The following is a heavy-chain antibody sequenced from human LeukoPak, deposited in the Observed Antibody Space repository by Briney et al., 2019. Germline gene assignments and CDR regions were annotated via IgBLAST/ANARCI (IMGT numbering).Heavy chain of an antibody. J-gene: IGHJ5*02. CDR1: GFTLSDSV. CDR2: IDRPAKSYAT. CDR3: TRDRGTYNWLDP. D-gene: IGHD1-26*01. Sequence: GGSLRLSCAASGFTLSDSVIHWVRQASGKGLEWVGLIDRPAKSYATAYGASVGGRFTISRDDSKNTAYLQMDSLKTEDTALYYCTRDRGTYNWLDPWGQGTLVTVSS. V-gene: IGHV3-73*01.